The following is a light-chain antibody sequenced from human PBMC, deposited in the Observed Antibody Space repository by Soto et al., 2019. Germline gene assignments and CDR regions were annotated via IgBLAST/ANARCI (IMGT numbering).Light chain of an antibody. CDR2: KAS. CDR1: ESVRSW. V-gene: IGKV1-5*03. Sequence: DIQMTQSPSTLSASVGDRVTIACRASESVRSWVAWYQHKPGKAPTVLIYKASTLQGGVPSRFSGSGSGTEFTLTISSLQSDDFATYYCQQYHSSPFSFGKGTKLEI. J-gene: IGKJ2*03. CDR3: QQYHSSPFS.